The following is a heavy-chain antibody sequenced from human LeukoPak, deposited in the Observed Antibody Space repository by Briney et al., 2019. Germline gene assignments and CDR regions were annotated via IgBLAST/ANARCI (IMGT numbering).Heavy chain of an antibody. D-gene: IGHD6-19*01. Sequence: GGSLRLSCAASGFAVTDNYMNWVRQAPGKGPEWVSLISGSGGSTYYADSVKGRFTISRDNSKNTLYLQMNSLRAEDTAVYYCARRAVAALGDAFDIWGQGTMVTVSS. CDR2: ISGSGGST. J-gene: IGHJ3*02. CDR1: GFAVTDNY. V-gene: IGHV3-53*05. CDR3: ARRAVAALGDAFDI.